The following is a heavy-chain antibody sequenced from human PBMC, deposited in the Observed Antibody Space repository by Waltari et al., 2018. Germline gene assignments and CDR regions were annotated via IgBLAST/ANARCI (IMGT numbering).Heavy chain of an antibody. CDR2: ISGSGGST. CDR3: AKEVSIFGVGNYFDY. D-gene: IGHD3-3*01. J-gene: IGHJ4*02. Sequence: EVQLLESGGGLVQPGGSLRLSCAASGFTFSSYAMRWVRQAPGKGLEWGSAISGSGGSTYYADSVKGRFTISRDNSKNTLYLQMNSLRAEDTAVYYCAKEVSIFGVGNYFDYWGQGTLVTVSS. CDR1: GFTFSSYA. V-gene: IGHV3-23*01.